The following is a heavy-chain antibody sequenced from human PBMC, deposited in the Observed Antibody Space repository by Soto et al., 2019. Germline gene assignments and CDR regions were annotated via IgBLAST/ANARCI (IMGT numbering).Heavy chain of an antibody. CDR3: ARSPRSSPYFDY. J-gene: IGHJ4*02. V-gene: IGHV5-51*01. Sequence: PGESLKISCQCSGYTFSNFWIGWVRQLPGRGLEWMGIIYPGDQETRYSPSFHGKVTISADTSINTAYLQWNSLEASDTAFYFCARSPRSSPYFDYWGQGALVTVSS. CDR1: GYTFSNFW. CDR2: IYPGDQET. D-gene: IGHD6-13*01.